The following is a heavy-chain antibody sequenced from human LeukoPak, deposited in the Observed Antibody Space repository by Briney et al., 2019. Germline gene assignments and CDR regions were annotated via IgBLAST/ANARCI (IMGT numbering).Heavy chain of an antibody. D-gene: IGHD3-16*02. V-gene: IGHV1-18*01. CDR3: ARHYVWGSYRHPDY. Sequence: AGSVPVSCKAPGYTFTSYGISWVRQAPGQGLEWMGWISAYNGNTNYAQKLQGRVTMTTDTSTSTAYMELRSLRSDDTAVYYCARHYVWGSYRHPDYWGQGTQVTVSS. CDR2: ISAYNGNT. J-gene: IGHJ4*02. CDR1: GYTFTSYG.